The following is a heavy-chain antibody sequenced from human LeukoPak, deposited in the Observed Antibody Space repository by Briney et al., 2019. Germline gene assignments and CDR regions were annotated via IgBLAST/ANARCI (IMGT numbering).Heavy chain of an antibody. J-gene: IGHJ4*02. CDR3: AKDKFGGGIKAGIFDY. CDR2: ISSDGSNN. CDR1: GFTFSSYG. D-gene: IGHD3-16*01. Sequence: GSLRLSCAASGFTFSSYGMHWVRQAPGKGLEWLAVISSDGSNNYYADSVKGRFTISRDDSKNTLFLQMNSLRPEDTAVYYCAKDKFGGGIKAGIFDYWGQGTLVTVSS. V-gene: IGHV3-30*18.